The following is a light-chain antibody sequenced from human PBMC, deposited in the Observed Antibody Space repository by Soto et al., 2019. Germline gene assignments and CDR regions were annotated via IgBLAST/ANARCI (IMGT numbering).Light chain of an antibody. CDR2: RDD. CDR1: NSNIGNNY. V-gene: IGLV1-47*01. J-gene: IGLJ3*02. Sequence: QSVLTQPPSASASPGQRVTISCSGTNSNIGNNYVYWYRQLPGTAPKLLIYRDDQRPSGVPDRFSGSKSGTSASLAISGLRSEDEADYYCAAWDDSLSGPVFGGGTKLIVL. CDR3: AAWDDSLSGPV.